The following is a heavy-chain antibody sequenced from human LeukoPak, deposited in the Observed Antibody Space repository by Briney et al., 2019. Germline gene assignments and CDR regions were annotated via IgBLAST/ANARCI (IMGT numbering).Heavy chain of an antibody. Sequence: ASVKVSCKASGYAFTSYYMHWVRQAPGQGLEWMGIINPSGGSTSYAQKFQGRVTMTRDTSTSTVYMELSSLRSEDTAVYYCARDGGAAHFDYWGQGTLVTVSS. CDR2: INPSGGST. CDR3: ARDGGAAHFDY. CDR1: GYAFTSYY. D-gene: IGHD3-16*01. V-gene: IGHV1-46*01. J-gene: IGHJ4*02.